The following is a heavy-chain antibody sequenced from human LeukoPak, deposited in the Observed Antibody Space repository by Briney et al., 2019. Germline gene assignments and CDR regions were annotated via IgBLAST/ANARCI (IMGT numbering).Heavy chain of an antibody. V-gene: IGHV2-5*01. CDR2: IYWNDDK. CDR3: AAASPLGYCSSTSCYEGFYFDY. CDR1: GFSLSTSGVG. D-gene: IGHD2-2*01. J-gene: IGHJ4*02. Sequence: SDPTLVNPTQTLTLTCTFSGFSLSTSGVGVGWIRQPPGKALEWLALIYWNDDKRYSPSLKSRLTITKDTSKNQVVLTMTNMDPVDTATYYCAAASPLGYCSSTSCYEGFYFDYWGQGTLVTVSS.